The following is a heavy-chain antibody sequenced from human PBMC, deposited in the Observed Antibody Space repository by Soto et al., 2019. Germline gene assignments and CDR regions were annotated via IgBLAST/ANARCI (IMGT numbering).Heavy chain of an antibody. CDR2: IYYSGST. D-gene: IGHD6-13*01. CDR3: ARASIAAAGTSTCDY. Sequence: PTETLSLTCTVSGGSISRGGYYWSWIRQHPGKGLEWIGYIYYSGSTYYNPSLKSRVTISVDTSKNQFSLKLSSVTAADTAVYYCARASIAAAGTSTCDYSGPATFVT. J-gene: IGHJ4*02. CDR1: GGSISRGGYY. V-gene: IGHV4-31*03.